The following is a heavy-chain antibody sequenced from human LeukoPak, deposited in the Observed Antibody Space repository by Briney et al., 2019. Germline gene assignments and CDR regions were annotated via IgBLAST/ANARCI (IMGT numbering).Heavy chain of an antibody. D-gene: IGHD3-22*01. V-gene: IGHV3-30*04. CDR2: ISYDGSNK. CDR3: ARDPLYYYDSSGYCDY. Sequence: GGSLRLSCAPSGFTFSSYAMHWVRQAPGNGLELVAVISYDGSNKYYADSVKGRFTISRDNSKNTLYLQMNSLRAEDTAVYYCARDPLYYYDSSGYCDYWGQGTLVTVSS. J-gene: IGHJ4*02. CDR1: GFTFSSYA.